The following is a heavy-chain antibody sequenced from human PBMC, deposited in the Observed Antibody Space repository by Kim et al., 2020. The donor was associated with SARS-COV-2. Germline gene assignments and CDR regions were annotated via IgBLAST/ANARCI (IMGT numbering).Heavy chain of an antibody. CDR3: ARDYYGSGSYYNHYYGMDV. J-gene: IGHJ6*02. CDR2: IHYSGST. CDR1: GGSISGYY. Sequence: SETLSLTCTVSGGSISGYYWSWIRQPSGKGLEWIGYIHYSGSTNYKPSLESRVTISLDTSKSQFSLKLRSVTTVDTAVYFCARDYYGSGSYYNHYYGMDVWGQGTTVTVSS. D-gene: IGHD3-10*01. V-gene: IGHV4-59*01.